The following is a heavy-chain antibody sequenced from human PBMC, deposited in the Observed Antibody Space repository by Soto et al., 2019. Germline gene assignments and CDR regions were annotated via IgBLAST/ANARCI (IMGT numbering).Heavy chain of an antibody. Sequence: SGPTLVNPTQTLTLTCTFSGFSLSTTGVVVGWIRQPPGQPPQWLALIYSDDDKRYSQSLKSRLTITQDTSKNQLVLTMTNMDHVETGAYYCRNSHQRLLYYFDYWGQGTQVTVCS. V-gene: IGHV2-5*02. J-gene: IGHJ4*02. CDR3: RNSHQRLLYYFDY. CDR2: IYSDDDK. CDR1: GFSLSTTGVV. D-gene: IGHD6-25*01.